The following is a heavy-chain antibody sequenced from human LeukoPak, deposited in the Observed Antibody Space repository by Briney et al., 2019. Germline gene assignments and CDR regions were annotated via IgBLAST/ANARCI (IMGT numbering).Heavy chain of an antibody. CDR2: ISSSGSTI. CDR1: GFTFSDHY. V-gene: IGHV3-11*01. CDR3: ARVNSNDYFDY. D-gene: IGHD4-23*01. Sequence: GGSLRLSCAASGFTFSDHYMSWIRQAPGKGLEWVSYISSSGSTIYYADSVKGRFTISRDNAKNSLYLQMNSLRAEDTAVYYCARVNSNDYFDYWGQGTLVTVSS. J-gene: IGHJ4*02.